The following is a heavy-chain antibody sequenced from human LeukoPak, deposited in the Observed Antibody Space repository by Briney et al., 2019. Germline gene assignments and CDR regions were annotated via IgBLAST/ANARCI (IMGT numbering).Heavy chain of an antibody. Sequence: ASVKVSCKASGYTFTNYGISWVRQAPGQGLEWMGWISVHNGNTNYAQNLQGRVTMTTDTSTSTAYMELRSLRSDDTAVYYCARDRHIAAAVYYYYMDVWGKGTPVTVSS. CDR1: GYTFTNYG. CDR2: ISVHNGNT. D-gene: IGHD6-13*01. CDR3: ARDRHIAAAVYYYYMDV. V-gene: IGHV1-18*01. J-gene: IGHJ6*03.